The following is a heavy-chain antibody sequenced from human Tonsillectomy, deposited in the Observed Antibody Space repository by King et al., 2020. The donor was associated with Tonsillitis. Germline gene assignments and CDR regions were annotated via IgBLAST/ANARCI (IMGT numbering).Heavy chain of an antibody. Sequence: QLQESGPGLVKPSETLSLTCTVYGGSISSYYWSWIRQPPGKGLEWIGYISYTGSTNYNPSLKSRVTISVDTSKNHFSLKLSSVTAADTAVYYCARAQAMDVWGKGTTVTVSS. V-gene: IGHV4-59*01. CDR3: ARAQAMDV. CDR2: ISYTGST. J-gene: IGHJ6*04. CDR1: GGSISSYY.